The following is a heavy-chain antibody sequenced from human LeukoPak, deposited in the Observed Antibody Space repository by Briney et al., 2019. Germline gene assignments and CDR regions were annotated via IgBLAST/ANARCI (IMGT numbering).Heavy chain of an antibody. CDR1: GFSFSSYW. Sequence: GGSLRLSCTVSGFSFSSYWMSWVRQAPGMGLEWVANIKQDGSEKYYVDSVKGRFTISRDNAKNSLYLQMNSLRAEDTAVYYCARDALAARRPYYFDYWGQGTLVTVSS. CDR2: IKQDGSEK. CDR3: ARDALAARRPYYFDY. D-gene: IGHD6-6*01. V-gene: IGHV3-7*01. J-gene: IGHJ4*02.